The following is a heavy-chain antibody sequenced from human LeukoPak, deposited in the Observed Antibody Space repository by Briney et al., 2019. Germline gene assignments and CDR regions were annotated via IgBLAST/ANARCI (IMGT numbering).Heavy chain of an antibody. CDR2: IYYTGST. J-gene: IGHJ4*02. Sequence: AETLSLTCAVSGGFIDSYYWSWIRQPPGKGLEWVGNIYYTGSTEYHPSLKSRVTISLDTSKNQYSLKLTSVTAADTAVYYCARVYQSAEYYFDYWGQGNLVSVSS. V-gene: IGHV4-59*01. CDR3: ARVYQSAEYYFDY. D-gene: IGHD2-2*01. CDR1: GGFIDSYY.